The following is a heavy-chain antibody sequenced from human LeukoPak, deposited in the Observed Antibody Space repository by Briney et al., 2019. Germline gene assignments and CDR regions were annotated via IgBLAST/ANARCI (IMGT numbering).Heavy chain of an antibody. Sequence: GASVTVSCKASGYTFTGYYMHWVRQAPGQGLEWMGRINPNSGGTNYAQKFQGRVTMTRDTSISTAYMELSSLRSEDTAVYYCASPGGYYYDSSGYFLDYWGQGTLVTVSS. CDR3: ASPGGYYYDSSGYFLDY. CDR2: INPNSGGT. CDR1: GYTFTGYY. J-gene: IGHJ4*02. V-gene: IGHV1-2*06. D-gene: IGHD3-22*01.